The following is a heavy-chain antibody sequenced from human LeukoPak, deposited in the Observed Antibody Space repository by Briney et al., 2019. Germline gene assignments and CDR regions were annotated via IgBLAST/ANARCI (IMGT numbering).Heavy chain of an antibody. D-gene: IGHD3-22*01. CDR1: GFTFSSYS. CDR3: ARGDYYDSSGFDY. V-gene: IGHV3-21*01. J-gene: IGHJ4*02. CDR2: ISSSSSYI. Sequence: GVSLRLSCAASGFTFSSYSMNWVRQAPGKGLEWVSSISSSSSYIYYADSVKGRFTISRDNAKNSLYLQMNSLRAEDTAVYYCARGDYYDSSGFDYWGQGTLVTVSS.